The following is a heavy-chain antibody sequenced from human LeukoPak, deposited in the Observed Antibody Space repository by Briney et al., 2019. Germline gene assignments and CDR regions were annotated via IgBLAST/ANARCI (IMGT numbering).Heavy chain of an antibody. CDR2: ISSSSSTI. CDR3: ARRGGSCYSDSCWFDP. V-gene: IGHV3-48*02. D-gene: IGHD2-15*01. CDR1: GFTFSSYS. Sequence: GGSLRLSCAASGFTFSSYSMNWVRQAPGKGLEWVSYISSSSSTIYYADSVKGRFTISRDNAKNSLYLQMNSLRDEDTAVYYCARRGGSCYSDSCWFDPWGQGTLVTVSS. J-gene: IGHJ5*02.